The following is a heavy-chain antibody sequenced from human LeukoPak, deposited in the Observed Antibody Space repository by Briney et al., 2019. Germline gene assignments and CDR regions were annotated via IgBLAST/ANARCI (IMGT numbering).Heavy chain of an antibody. V-gene: IGHV3-30*04. Sequence: QPGRSLRLSCAASAFSFSNYAMHWVRQAPGKGLEWLAMIAHDETNKSYADSVKARFTLSRDNSKNTLFLLMNSLRSEDTAVYYCARDGYSSDWLFPSTSYYYGMDVWGQGTTVTVSS. CDR3: ARDGYSSDWLFPSTSYYYGMDV. D-gene: IGHD3-9*01. CDR2: IAHDETNK. CDR1: AFSFSNYA. J-gene: IGHJ6*02.